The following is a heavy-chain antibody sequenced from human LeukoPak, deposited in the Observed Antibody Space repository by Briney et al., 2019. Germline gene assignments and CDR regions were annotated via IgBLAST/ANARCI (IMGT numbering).Heavy chain of an antibody. CDR3: AKDWRLEMATID. J-gene: IGHJ4*02. D-gene: IGHD5-24*01. V-gene: IGHV3-23*01. Sequence: GGSLRLSCAASGFTFSSYAMSWVRQAPGKGLEWVPAISGSGGSTYYADSVKGRFTISRDNSKNTLYLQMNSLRAEDTAVYYCAKDWRLEMATIDWGQGTLVTVSS. CDR1: GFTFSSYA. CDR2: ISGSGGST.